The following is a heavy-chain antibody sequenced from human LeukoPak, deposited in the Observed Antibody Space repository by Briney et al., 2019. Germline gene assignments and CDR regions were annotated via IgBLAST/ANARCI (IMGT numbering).Heavy chain of an antibody. Sequence: ASVKVSCKASGGTFSSYAISWVRQAPGQGLEWMGGIIPMFGTANYAQKFQGRVTITADKSTSTAYMELSSLRSEDTAVYYCARVILTYYSSSWGRGFDYWGQGTLVTVSS. D-gene: IGHD3-22*01. V-gene: IGHV1-69*06. CDR1: GGTFSSYA. CDR2: IIPMFGTA. J-gene: IGHJ4*02. CDR3: ARVILTYYSSSWGRGFDY.